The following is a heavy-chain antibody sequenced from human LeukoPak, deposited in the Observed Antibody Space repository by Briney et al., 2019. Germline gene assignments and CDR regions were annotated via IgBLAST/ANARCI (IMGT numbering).Heavy chain of an antibody. CDR3: ARASCYTSGTFFD. V-gene: IGHV1-2*02. CDR2: INPKTGGT. CDR1: GYTFTGYY. Sequence: ASVKVSCKASGYTFTGYYIHWVRQAPGQGLEWMGWINPKTGGTNYAQSFKGRLTLTRDTSLNTAYLELNSLRSDDTAVYYCARASCYTSGTFFDWGQGALVAVSS. J-gene: IGHJ4*02. D-gene: IGHD3-10*01.